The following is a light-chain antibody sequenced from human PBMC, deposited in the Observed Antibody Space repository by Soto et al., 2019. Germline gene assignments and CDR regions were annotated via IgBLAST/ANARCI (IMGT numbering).Light chain of an antibody. Sequence: EIVLTQSPGTLSLSPGERATLSCSASQSDSSSYLAWYQQKPGQAPRLLIYGASSRATGIPDRFSGSGSGTDFTLTISRLEPEDFAVYYCQPYGSSPPITFGQGTRLEIK. J-gene: IGKJ5*01. CDR1: QSDSSSY. CDR2: GAS. V-gene: IGKV3-20*01. CDR3: QPYGSSPPIT.